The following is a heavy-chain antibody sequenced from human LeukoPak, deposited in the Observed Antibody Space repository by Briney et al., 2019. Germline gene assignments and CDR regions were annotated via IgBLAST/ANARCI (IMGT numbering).Heavy chain of an antibody. J-gene: IGHJ4*02. V-gene: IGHV3-11*05. D-gene: IGHD5-12*01. CDR3: AREKAYGTLVATISDY. CDR1: GFTFSRYD. CDR2: ISSSSSYT. Sequence: PGGSLRLSCAASGFTFSRYDMSWVRQAPGKGLEWVSYISSSSSYTNYADSVKGRFTISRDNAKNSLYLQMNSLRAEDTAVYYCAREKAYGTLVATISDYWGQGTLVTVSS.